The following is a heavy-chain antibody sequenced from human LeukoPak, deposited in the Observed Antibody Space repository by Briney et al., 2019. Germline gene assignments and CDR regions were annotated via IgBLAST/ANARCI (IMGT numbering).Heavy chain of an antibody. J-gene: IGHJ4*02. CDR1: GLTFSTNS. CDR2: ISFSSSTI. CDR3: AREAPRGTSSNPYYFDS. V-gene: IGHV3-48*01. Sequence: GGSLRLSCAAAGLTFSTNSMNWVRQAPGKGLEWVSYISFSSSTIYYADSVKGRFTISRDNGKNLLYLQMNSLRAEDTAVYYCAREAPRGTSSNPYYFDSWGQGTLVTVSS. D-gene: IGHD6-6*01.